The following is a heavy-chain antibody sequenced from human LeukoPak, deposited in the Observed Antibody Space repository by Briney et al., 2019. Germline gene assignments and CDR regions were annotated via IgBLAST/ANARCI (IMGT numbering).Heavy chain of an antibody. D-gene: IGHD6-13*01. CDR1: GFTFSTYS. CDR3: AYSSRLYFDY. Sequence: GGSLRLSCAASGFTFSTYSMNWVRQAPGKGLEWVSSISGSSSFIYYADSVKGRYTISRDNAKNSLYLQMNSLRAEDTAVYYCAYSSRLYFDYWGQGTLVTVSS. V-gene: IGHV3-21*01. CDR2: ISGSSSFI. J-gene: IGHJ4*02.